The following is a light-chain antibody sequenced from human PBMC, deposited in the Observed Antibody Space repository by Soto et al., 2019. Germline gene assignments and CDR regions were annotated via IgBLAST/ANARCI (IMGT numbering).Light chain of an antibody. J-gene: IGLJ3*02. CDR1: SSDVGAYDF. V-gene: IGLV2-11*01. CDR3: SSYAGSHTYEV. CDR2: DVI. Sequence: QSALTQPRSVSGSLGQSVTISCTGTSSDVGAYDFVSWYQQNPGKAPRLIIFDVIKRPSGVPDRFSGSKSGNTASLTISGLQSEDEADYHGSSYAGSHTYEVFGGGTKLTVL.